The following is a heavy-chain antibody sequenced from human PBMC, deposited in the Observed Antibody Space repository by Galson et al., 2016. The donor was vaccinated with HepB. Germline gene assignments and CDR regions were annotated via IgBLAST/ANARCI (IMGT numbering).Heavy chain of an antibody. CDR1: GFTFSSYA. CDR2: ISNNAGST. CDR3: AKSQFALPDSGWFNAFDL. Sequence: SLRLSCAASGFTFSSYAMYWVRQAPGKGLEYVSGISNNAGSTYYADSVKGRVTISTGNSKTTLYVQMNSLRVDDSAIYYCAKSQFALPDSGWFNAFDLWGQGTMVTVSS. D-gene: IGHD6-19*01. J-gene: IGHJ3*01. V-gene: IGHV3-64*05.